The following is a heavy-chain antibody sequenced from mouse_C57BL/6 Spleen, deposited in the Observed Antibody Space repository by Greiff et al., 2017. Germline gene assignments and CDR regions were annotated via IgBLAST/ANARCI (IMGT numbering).Heavy chain of an antibody. V-gene: IGHV1-82*01. CDR3: ARRDIYDGYYGYFDY. D-gene: IGHD2-3*01. CDR2: IYPGDGDT. Sequence: VKLQESGPELVKPGASVKISCKASGYAFSSSWMNWVKQRPGKGLEWIGRIYPGDGDTNYNGKFKGKATLTADKSSSTAYMQLSSLTSEDSAVYFCARRDIYDGYYGYFDYWGQGTTLTVSS. J-gene: IGHJ2*01. CDR1: GYAFSSSW.